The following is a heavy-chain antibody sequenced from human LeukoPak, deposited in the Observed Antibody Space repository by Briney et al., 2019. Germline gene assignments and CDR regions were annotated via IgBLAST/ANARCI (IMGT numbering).Heavy chain of an antibody. CDR1: GYTFTSYG. D-gene: IGHD6-19*01. V-gene: IGHV1-2*02. CDR3: TRHTDSSLLY. CDR2: INPNSGGT. Sequence: GASVKVSCKASGYTFTSYGISWVRQAPGQGLEWMGWINPNSGGTNYAPKFQGRVTMTRDTSISTAYMDLSRLRSDDTAMYYCTRHTDSSLLYWGQGTLVTVSS. J-gene: IGHJ4*02.